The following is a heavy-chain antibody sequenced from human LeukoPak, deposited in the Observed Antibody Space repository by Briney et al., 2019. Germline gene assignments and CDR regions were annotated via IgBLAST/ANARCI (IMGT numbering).Heavy chain of an antibody. CDR1: GGSISSYY. J-gene: IGHJ4*02. D-gene: IGHD3-10*01. V-gene: IGHV4-59*08. CDR3: ACYWYYYGSGSYYMPDY. CDR2: IYYSGST. Sequence: PSETLSLTCTVSGGSISSYYWSWIRQPPGKGLEWIGYIYYSGSTNYNPSLKSRVTISVDTSKNQFSLKLSSVTAADTAVYYCACYWYYYGSGSYYMPDYWGQGTLVTVSS.